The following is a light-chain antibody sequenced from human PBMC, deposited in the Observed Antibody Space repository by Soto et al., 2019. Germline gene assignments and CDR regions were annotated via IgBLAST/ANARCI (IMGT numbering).Light chain of an antibody. CDR3: CSYAGSYTFDV. V-gene: IGLV2-11*01. Sequence: QSALTQPRSVSGSPGQSVTISCTGTSSDVGGYNYVSWYQQHPGKAPKLMIYDVSKRPSGVPDRFSGSKSGNTASLTISGRQDEDEADYYCCSYAGSYTFDVFGTGTKLTVL. CDR1: SSDVGGYNY. J-gene: IGLJ1*01. CDR2: DVS.